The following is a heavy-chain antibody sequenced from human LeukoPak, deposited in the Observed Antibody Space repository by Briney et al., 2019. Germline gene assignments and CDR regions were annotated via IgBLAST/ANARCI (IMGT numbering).Heavy chain of an antibody. V-gene: IGHV1-8*01. CDR1: GYTFTSYD. CDR2: MNPNSGNT. J-gene: IGHJ6*03. Sequence: ASVTVSCKASGYTFTSYDINWVRQATGQGLEWMGWMNPNSGNTGYAQKFQGRVTMTRNTSISTAYMGLSSLRSEDTAVYYCARATDSSGYPGYYYYMDVWGKGTTVTVSS. D-gene: IGHD3-22*01. CDR3: ARATDSSGYPGYYYYMDV.